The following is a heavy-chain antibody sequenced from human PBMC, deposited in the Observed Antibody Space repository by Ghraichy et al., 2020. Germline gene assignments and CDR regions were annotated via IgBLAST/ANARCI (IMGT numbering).Heavy chain of an antibody. V-gene: IGHV3-21*01. D-gene: IGHD3-22*01. CDR3: ARPISMIVVGGNGNDY. CDR1: GFTFSSYS. CDR2: ISKSGDYI. Sequence: GESLNISCAASGFTFSSYSMNWVRQAPGKGLEWVSSISKSGDYISYADSVKGRFTISRDNAKNSLHLQMNSLRAEDTAVYYCARPISMIVVGGNGNDYWGQGTLVTVSS. J-gene: IGHJ4*02.